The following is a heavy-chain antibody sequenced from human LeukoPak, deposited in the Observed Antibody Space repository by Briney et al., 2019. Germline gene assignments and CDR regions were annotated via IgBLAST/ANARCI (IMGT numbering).Heavy chain of an antibody. D-gene: IGHD5-12*01. CDR1: GVSISSSDYF. J-gene: IGHJ4*02. Sequence: PSQTLSLTCTVSGVSISSSDYFWSWLRQPAGKGLEWIGRMNIDGSTNYNPSLQSRVTSSLDTSKNQFSLKLSSVTAADTAVYYCARYSGSGYGMFYFDYWGQGTLVTVSS. CDR2: MNIDGST. CDR3: ARYSGSGYGMFYFDY. V-gene: IGHV4-61*02.